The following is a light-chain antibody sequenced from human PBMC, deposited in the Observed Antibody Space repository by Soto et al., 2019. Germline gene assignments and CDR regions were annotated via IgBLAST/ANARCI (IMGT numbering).Light chain of an antibody. CDR2: WAS. CDR3: LQYYSTPRT. CDR1: QSVFYSSDNKNY. Sequence: DIVMTQSPDSLAVSLGERATINCKSSQSVFYSSDNKNYLAWYQQKPGQPPKLLLYWASTRESGVPDRFSGSGSGTDFTLTISGLQAEDVAVYYCLQYYSTPRTFGQGTKLEIK. J-gene: IGKJ2*01. V-gene: IGKV4-1*01.